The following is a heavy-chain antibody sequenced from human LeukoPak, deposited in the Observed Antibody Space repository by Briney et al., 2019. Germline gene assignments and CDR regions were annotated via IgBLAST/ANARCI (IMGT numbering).Heavy chain of an antibody. CDR2: IYPGDSDT. V-gene: IGHV5-51*01. CDR1: GFSFTTYW. J-gene: IGHJ5*02. Sequence: ESLKISCKGSGFSFTTYWIGWVRQMPGKGLEWMGIIYPGDSDTRYSPSFQGQVTISADKSLTTAYLQWSSLKASDTAMYYCARLAALNNNWFDPWGQGTLVTVSS. D-gene: IGHD2/OR15-2a*01. CDR3: ARLAALNNNWFDP.